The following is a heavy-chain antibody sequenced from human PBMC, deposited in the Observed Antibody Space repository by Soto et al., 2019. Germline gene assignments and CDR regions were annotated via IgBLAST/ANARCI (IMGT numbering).Heavy chain of an antibody. D-gene: IGHD2-2*01. CDR3: ARPPIPYCSSTGCPFDAFDI. CDR2: IYYSGYT. Sequence: SETLSLTCTVSGGSISSSRYYWGWIRQPPGKGLEWIGCIYYSGYTYYNPSLKSRVTISVDTSKNQFSLRLSSVTAADTAVYYCARPPIPYCSSTGCPFDAFDIWGQGTLVTVSS. J-gene: IGHJ3*02. CDR1: GGSISSSRYY. V-gene: IGHV4-39*01.